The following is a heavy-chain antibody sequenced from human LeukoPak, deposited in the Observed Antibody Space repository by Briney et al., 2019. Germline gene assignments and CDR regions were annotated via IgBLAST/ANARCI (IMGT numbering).Heavy chain of an antibody. D-gene: IGHD3-3*01. CDR2: IYYSGST. Sequence: SETLSLTCTVSGGSISSSSYYWGWIRQPPGKGLEWIGGIYYSGSTYYNPSLKSRVTISVDTSKNQFSLKLSSVTAADTAVYYCARLRGGDFWSGYYSNWFDPWGQGTLVTVSS. CDR3: ARLRGGDFWSGYYSNWFDP. V-gene: IGHV4-39*01. J-gene: IGHJ5*02. CDR1: GGSISSSSYY.